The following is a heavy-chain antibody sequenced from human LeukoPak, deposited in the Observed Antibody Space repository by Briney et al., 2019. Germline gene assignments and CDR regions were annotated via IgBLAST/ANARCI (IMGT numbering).Heavy chain of an antibody. Sequence: GGSLRLSCVGSGFMFSNYYMYWVRQAPGKGLVWVSRIKNAGIDTIYADSAKGRFTVSRDNAKNTVYLQMSSLRAEDTAVYYCARGGYGHNMDVWGEGTTVTVSS. CDR3: ARGGYGHNMDV. J-gene: IGHJ6*03. CDR1: GFMFSNYY. CDR2: IKNAGIDT. D-gene: IGHD3-10*01. V-gene: IGHV3-74*01.